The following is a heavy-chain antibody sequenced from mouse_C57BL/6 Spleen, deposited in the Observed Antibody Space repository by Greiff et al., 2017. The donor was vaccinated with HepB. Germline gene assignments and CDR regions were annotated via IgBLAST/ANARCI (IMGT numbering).Heavy chain of an antibody. V-gene: IGHV5-4*03. CDR3: ARGTYDYDEEDYYFDY. D-gene: IGHD2-4*01. Sequence: EVKLVESGGGLVKPGGSLKLSCAASGFTFSSYAMSWVRQTPEKRLEWVATISDGGSYTYYPDNVKGRFTISRDNAKNNLYLQMSHLKSEDTAMYYCARGTYDYDEEDYYFDYWGQGTTLTVSS. CDR1: GFTFSSYA. CDR2: ISDGGSYT. J-gene: IGHJ2*01.